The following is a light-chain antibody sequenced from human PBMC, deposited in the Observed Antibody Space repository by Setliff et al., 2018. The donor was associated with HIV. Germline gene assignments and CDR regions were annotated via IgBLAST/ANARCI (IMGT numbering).Light chain of an antibody. CDR3: CSYAGSNTLYV. Sequence: QSVLTQPASVSGSPGQSITISCTGTSSDVGDYNYVSWYQQHPGKAPKLMIYEVNKRPSGVSNRFSGSKSGNTASLTISGLQAEDEADYYCCSYAGSNTLYVFGTGTKVTV. CDR2: EVN. CDR1: SSDVGDYNY. V-gene: IGLV2-23*02. J-gene: IGLJ1*01.